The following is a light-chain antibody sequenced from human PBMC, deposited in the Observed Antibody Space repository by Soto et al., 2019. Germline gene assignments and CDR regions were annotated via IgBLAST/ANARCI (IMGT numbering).Light chain of an antibody. CDR2: GAS. CDR3: QQYGRLLTLS. J-gene: IGKJ3*01. V-gene: IGKV3-20*01. Sequence: EIVLTQSPGTLSLSPGERATLSCRASQSVSSSYLAWYQQKPGQAPRLLIYGASSRATGIPDTFSGSGSGIDFTLIIGRLEPEYVAVYYWQQYGRLLTLSFAAGTKLDIK. CDR1: QSVSSSY.